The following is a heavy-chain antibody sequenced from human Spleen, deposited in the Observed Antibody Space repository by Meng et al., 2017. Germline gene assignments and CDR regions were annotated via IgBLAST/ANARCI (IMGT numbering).Heavy chain of an antibody. Sequence: SETLSLTCAVSGYSISSGYYWGWIRQPPGKGLEWIGSIYHSGSPYYNPSLKSRLTISVDTSKNQFSLKLSSVTAADTAVYYCARGIAAAGHFDYWARERWSPSPQ. V-gene: IGHV4-38-2*01. CDR1: GYSISSGYY. CDR3: ARGIAAAGHFDY. CDR2: IYHSGSP. J-gene: IGHJ4*02. D-gene: IGHD6-13*01.